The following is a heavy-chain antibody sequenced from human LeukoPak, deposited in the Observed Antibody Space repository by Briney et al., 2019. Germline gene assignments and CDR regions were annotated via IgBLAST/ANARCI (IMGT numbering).Heavy chain of an antibody. D-gene: IGHD1-26*01. CDR3: ARGYSATYGRFDP. CDR1: GGSISSYY. CDR2: IYYTGNT. J-gene: IGHJ5*02. Sequence: SETLSLTCTVSGGSISSYYWSWIRQPPGKGLEWIGYIYYTGNTNYNPSLKSRVTISVDTSKNQFSLKLTSVTAADAAVYFCARGYSATYGRFDPWGQGTLVTVSS. V-gene: IGHV4-59*01.